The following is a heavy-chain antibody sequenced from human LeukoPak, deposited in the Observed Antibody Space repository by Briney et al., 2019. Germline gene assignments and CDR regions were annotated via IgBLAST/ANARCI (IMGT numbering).Heavy chain of an antibody. CDR1: GFTVSSNY. D-gene: IGHD6-6*01. CDR2: IYSGGST. CDR3: AISSSSAEYFQH. J-gene: IGHJ1*01. V-gene: IGHV3-53*01. Sequence: GGSLILSCASSGFTVSSNYMSWVRQAPGKGLEWVSVIYSGGSTYYADSVKGRFTISRDNSKNTLYLQMNSLRAEDTAVYYCAISSSSAEYFQHWGQGTLVTVSS.